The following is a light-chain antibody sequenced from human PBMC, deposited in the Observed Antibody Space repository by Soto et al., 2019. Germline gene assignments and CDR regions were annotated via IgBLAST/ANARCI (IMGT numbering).Light chain of an antibody. Sequence: DIQMTQSPSSLSASVGDRVTITCQASQDIRKRLAWYQQKPGKAPKLLISDASDLQTGDPSRFSGRGSGADYFFSISSLQPEDVGTYYCQQYDNFPQTFGQGTRVDIK. CDR2: DAS. V-gene: IGKV1-33*01. J-gene: IGKJ1*01. CDR3: QQYDNFPQT. CDR1: QDIRKR.